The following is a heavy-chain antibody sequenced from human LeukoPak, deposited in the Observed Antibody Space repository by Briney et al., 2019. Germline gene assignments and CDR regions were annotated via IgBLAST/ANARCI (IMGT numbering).Heavy chain of an antibody. V-gene: IGHV4-39*01. D-gene: IGHD6-13*01. CDR1: GGSISSSSYY. Sequence: SETLSLTCTVSGGSISSSSYYWGWIRQPPGKGLEWIGSIYYSGSTYYNPSLKSRVTISVDTSKNQFSLKLSSVTAADTAVYYCASGIAAAGNWFDPWGQGTLVTVPS. J-gene: IGHJ5*02. CDR2: IYYSGST. CDR3: ASGIAAAGNWFDP.